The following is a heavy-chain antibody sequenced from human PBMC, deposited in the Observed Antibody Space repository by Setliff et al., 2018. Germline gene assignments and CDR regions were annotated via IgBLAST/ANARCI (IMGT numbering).Heavy chain of an antibody. CDR3: AKDEKQLVRGGPDY. D-gene: IGHD6-6*01. CDR2: IFHDGRDI. Sequence: PGGSLRLSCAASGFAFDSYAMHWVRQAPGKGLEWVAIIFHDGRDIYYGDSVQGRFAISRDNSKNTLYLQMSSLRADDTAMYYCAKDEKQLVRGGPDYWGQGTLVTVSS. J-gene: IGHJ4*02. V-gene: IGHV3-30*18. CDR1: GFAFDSYA.